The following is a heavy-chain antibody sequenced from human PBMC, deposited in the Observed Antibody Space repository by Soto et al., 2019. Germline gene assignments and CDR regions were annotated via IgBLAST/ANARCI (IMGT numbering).Heavy chain of an antibody. D-gene: IGHD3-22*01. CDR1: GFIFTSSS. Sequence: SVKVSCKASGFIFTSSSVQWVRQARGQRLEWIGWITVGTGNTNYAQKFQERVTITRDRSTSTAYMELSNLRCEDPAVGYCAAGDSSGYYGGWGQGTQVTVSS. CDR3: AAGDSSGYYGG. CDR2: ITVGTGNT. J-gene: IGHJ4*02. V-gene: IGHV1-58*01.